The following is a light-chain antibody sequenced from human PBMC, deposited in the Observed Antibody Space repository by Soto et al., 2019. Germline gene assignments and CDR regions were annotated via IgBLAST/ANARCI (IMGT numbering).Light chain of an antibody. V-gene: IGKV3-15*01. CDR1: QSVSSN. CDR2: GAS. CDR3: QQYNNWPT. J-gene: IGKJ3*01. Sequence: EIVMTQSPATLSVSPGERATLSCRASQSVSSNLAGYQQKPGQAPRLLIYGASTRATGIPARFSGSGSGTEFTLTISSLQSEDFAGDYCQQYNNWPTFGPGTKVDIK.